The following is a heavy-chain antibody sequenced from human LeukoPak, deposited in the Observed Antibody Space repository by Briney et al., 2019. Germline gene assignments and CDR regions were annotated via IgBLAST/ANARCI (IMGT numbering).Heavy chain of an antibody. V-gene: IGHV3-30*18. CDR1: GFTFSTNG. Sequence: GRSLRLSCAACGFTFSTNGMHWVRQAQGKGREWVTFISYDGSYKYYADSVKGRLTISRDNSKNTLYLQMTSLRDEDTALYFCAKDASIAAAGPINYWGQGTLVTVSS. CDR2: ISYDGSYK. D-gene: IGHD6-13*01. CDR3: AKDASIAAAGPINY. J-gene: IGHJ4*02.